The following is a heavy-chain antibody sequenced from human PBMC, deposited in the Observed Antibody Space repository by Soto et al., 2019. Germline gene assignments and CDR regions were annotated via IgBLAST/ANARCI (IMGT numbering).Heavy chain of an antibody. CDR2: IDKVGTDS. CDR1: EFTFSGRS. D-gene: IGHD3-10*01. J-gene: IGHJ6*03. Sequence: EVQLVESGGGLVQPGGSLRLSCAASEFTFSGRSVHWVRQAPGKGLVGVSGIDKVGTDSTYADSVKGRFTSSRDNAKNTVDIQMNSLRDEDTAVYYCARGWFGPDVWGKGTTVNVYS. CDR3: ARGWFGPDV. V-gene: IGHV3-74*03.